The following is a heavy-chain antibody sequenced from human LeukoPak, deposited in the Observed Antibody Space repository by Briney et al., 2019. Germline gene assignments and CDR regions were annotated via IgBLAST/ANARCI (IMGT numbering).Heavy chain of an antibody. CDR1: GGSFSGYY. D-gene: IGHD3-10*01. J-gene: IGHJ4*02. CDR3: ARVKSLGSGSYYNDY. Sequence: SETLSLTCGVYGGSFSGYYWSWIRQPPGKGLEWIGEINHGGTTTYHPSLKSRVSISVDTSKRQFSLKLSSVTAADTAVYYCARVKSLGSGSYYNDYWGQGTLVTVSS. V-gene: IGHV4-34*01. CDR2: INHGGTT.